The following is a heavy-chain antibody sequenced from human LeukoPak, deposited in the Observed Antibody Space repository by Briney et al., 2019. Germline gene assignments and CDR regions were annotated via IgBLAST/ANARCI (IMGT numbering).Heavy chain of an antibody. V-gene: IGHV4-59*01. D-gene: IGHD5-12*01. J-gene: IGHJ5*02. CDR2: IYYSGST. Sequence: SETLSLTCTVSGGSISSYYWSWIRQPPGKGLEWIGYIYYSGSTNYNPSLKSRVTISVDTSKNQFSLKLSSVTAADTAVYYCARGYGGYDSFDPWGQGTLVTVSS. CDR3: ARGYGGYDSFDP. CDR1: GGSISSYY.